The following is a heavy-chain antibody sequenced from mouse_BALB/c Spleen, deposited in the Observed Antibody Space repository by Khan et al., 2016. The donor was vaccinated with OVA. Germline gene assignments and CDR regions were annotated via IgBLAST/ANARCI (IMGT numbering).Heavy chain of an antibody. Sequence: EVELVESGGDLVKPGGSLKLSCAASGFTFSSYSMSWVRQTPDKRLEWVASISSGGDYTYYPDSVKGRFTISSDNAKNTLYLQMGELKSEDTAMYYCADHVTGSFAYWGQGTLVTVSA. CDR3: ADHVTGSFAY. CDR2: ISSGGDYT. D-gene: IGHD4-1*01. V-gene: IGHV5-6*01. CDR1: GFTFSSYS. J-gene: IGHJ3*01.